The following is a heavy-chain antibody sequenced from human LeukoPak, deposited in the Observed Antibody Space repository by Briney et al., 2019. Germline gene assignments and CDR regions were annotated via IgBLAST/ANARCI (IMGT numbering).Heavy chain of an antibody. V-gene: IGHV1-69*13. Sequence: SVKVSCKASGGTFSSYAISWVRQAPGQGLEWMGGIIPIFGTANYAQKFQGRVTITADESTSTAYMELSSLRSEDTAVYYCASCPGPCYYYHGMDAWGQGTTVTVSS. CDR3: ASCPGPCYYYHGMDA. J-gene: IGHJ6*02. CDR1: GGTFSSYA. CDR2: IIPIFGTA.